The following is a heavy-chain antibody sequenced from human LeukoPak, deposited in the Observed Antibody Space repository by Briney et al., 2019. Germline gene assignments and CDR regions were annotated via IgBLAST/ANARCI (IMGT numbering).Heavy chain of an antibody. D-gene: IGHD6-13*01. V-gene: IGHV1-69*06. CDR1: GGTFSGYA. CDR3: ASQYSSSLWYFDY. CDR2: IIPIFGTA. Sequence: GSSVKVSCKASGGTFSGYAISWVRQAPGQGLEWMGGIIPIFGTANYAQKFQGRVTITADKSTSTAYMELSSLRSEDTAVYYCASQYSSSLWYFDYWGQGTLVTVSS. J-gene: IGHJ4*02.